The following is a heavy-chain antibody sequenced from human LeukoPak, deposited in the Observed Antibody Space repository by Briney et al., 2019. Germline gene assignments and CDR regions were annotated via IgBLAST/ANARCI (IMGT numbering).Heavy chain of an antibody. CDR1: GGSISSYY. V-gene: IGHV4-4*07. CDR3: ARDGLGSGWYSVWFDP. Sequence: SSETLSLTCTVSGGSISSYYWSWIRQPAGKGLEWIGRIYSSGSTNYSPSLKSRVTMSIDTSKNQFSLKLSSVTAADTAMYYCARDGLGSGWYSVWFDPWGQGTLVTVSS. CDR2: IYSSGST. D-gene: IGHD6-19*01. J-gene: IGHJ5*02.